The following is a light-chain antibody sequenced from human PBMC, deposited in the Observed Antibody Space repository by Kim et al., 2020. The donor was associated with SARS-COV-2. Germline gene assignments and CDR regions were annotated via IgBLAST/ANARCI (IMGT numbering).Light chain of an antibody. CDR3: QSYDNSLNNKV. CDR1: SSNLGAGSD. V-gene: IGLV1-40*01. J-gene: IGLJ2*01. Sequence: HRVTISCAGSSSNLGAGSDLHWYQHLPGSAPKLLIFANLNRPSGVPDRFFGSRSGTSASLTITRLQAEDEADYYCQSYDNSLNNKVFGGGTQLTVL. CDR2: ANL.